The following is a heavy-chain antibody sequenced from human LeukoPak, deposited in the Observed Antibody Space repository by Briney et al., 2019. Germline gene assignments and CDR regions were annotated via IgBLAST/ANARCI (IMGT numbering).Heavy chain of an antibody. V-gene: IGHV4-59*01. J-gene: IGHJ6*03. D-gene: IGHD4-17*01. CDR1: GGSISSYY. CDR3: ASRGYYGDSYYYYYMDV. CDR2: IYYSGST. Sequence: PSETQSLTCTVSGGSISSYYWSWIRQPPGKGLEWIGYIYYSGSTNYNPSLKSRVTISVDTSKNQFSLKLSSVTAADTAVYYCASRGYYGDSYYYYYMDVWGKGTTVTVSS.